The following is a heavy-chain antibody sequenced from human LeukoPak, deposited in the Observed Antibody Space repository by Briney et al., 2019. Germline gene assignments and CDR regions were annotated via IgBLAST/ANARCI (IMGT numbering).Heavy chain of an antibody. Sequence: GGSLRLSCAASGFTFSSYAMSWVRQAPGKGLEWVSAISFSGTNTYYADSVKGRVTISRDNLKNRLYLQMNSLGAEDTAVYFCAKEVKAATNWFDPWGQGTLVTVSS. CDR1: GFTFSSYA. V-gene: IGHV3-23*01. D-gene: IGHD6-25*01. J-gene: IGHJ5*02. CDR2: ISFSGTNT. CDR3: AKEVKAATNWFDP.